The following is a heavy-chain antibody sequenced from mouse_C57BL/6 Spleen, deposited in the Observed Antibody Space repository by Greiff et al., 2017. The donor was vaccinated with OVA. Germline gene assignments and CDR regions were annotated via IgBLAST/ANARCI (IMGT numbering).Heavy chain of an antibody. CDR2: IYPGDGDT. V-gene: IGHV1-80*01. CDR1: GYAFSSYW. Sequence: VQLQQSGAELVKPGASVKISCKASGYAFSSYWMNWVKQRPGKGLEWIGQIYPGDGDTNSNGKFKGKATLTADKSSSTAYMQLSSLTSEDSAVYFCARSDYSNYLYFDVWGTGTTVTVSS. D-gene: IGHD2-5*01. CDR3: ARSDYSNYLYFDV. J-gene: IGHJ1*03.